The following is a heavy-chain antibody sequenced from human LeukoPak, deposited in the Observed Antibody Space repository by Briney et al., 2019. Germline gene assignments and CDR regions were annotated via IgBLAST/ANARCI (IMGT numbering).Heavy chain of an antibody. J-gene: IGHJ4*02. CDR2: ISYDGSNI. D-gene: IGHD1-26*01. CDR1: GFTFSNYV. V-gene: IGHV3-30*04. CDR3: ARIIGISGTYPTDY. Sequence: GTSLRLSCAASGFTFSNYVMHWVRQAPGKGLEWVAVISYDGSNIYYADSVKGRFTISRDNSKNTLYLQMNSLRAEDTAVYYCARIIGISGTYPTDYWGQGTLVTVSS.